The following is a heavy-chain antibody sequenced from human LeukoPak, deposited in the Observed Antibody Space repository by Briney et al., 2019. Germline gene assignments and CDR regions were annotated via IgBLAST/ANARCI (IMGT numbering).Heavy chain of an antibody. J-gene: IGHJ4*02. D-gene: IGHD3-22*01. Sequence: ASVKVSCKASGGTFSSYAISWVRQAPGQGLEWMGRIIPILGIANYAQKFQGRVTITADKSTSAAYMELSSLGSEDTAVYYCARETYYYDSSGYSAFDYWGQGTLVTVSS. CDR2: IIPILGIA. V-gene: IGHV1-69*04. CDR1: GGTFSSYA. CDR3: ARETYYYDSSGYSAFDY.